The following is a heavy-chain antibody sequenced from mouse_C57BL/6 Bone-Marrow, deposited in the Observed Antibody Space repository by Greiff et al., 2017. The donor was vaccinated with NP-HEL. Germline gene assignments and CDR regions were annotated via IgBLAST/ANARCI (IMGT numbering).Heavy chain of an antibody. Sequence: QVQLQQPGAELVKPGASVKMSCKASGYTFTSYWITWVKQRPGQGLEWIGDIYPGSGSTNYNEKFKSKATLTVDTSSSTAYMQRSSLTSEDSAVYYCPNMVNTHWYFDVWGTGTTVTVAS. CDR2: IYPGSGST. CDR1: GYTFTSYW. CDR3: PNMVNTHWYFDV. D-gene: IGHD2-2*01. J-gene: IGHJ1*03. V-gene: IGHV1-55*01.